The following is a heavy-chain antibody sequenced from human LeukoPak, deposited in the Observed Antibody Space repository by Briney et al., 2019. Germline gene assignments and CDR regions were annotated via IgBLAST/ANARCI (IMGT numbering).Heavy chain of an antibody. CDR2: IYASGST. V-gene: IGHV4-4*07. Sequence: PSETLSLTCTVSGGSISTYYWSWIRQPAGKGLEWIGRIYASGSTNYNPSLKSRVTMSIDTSKNQFSLKLSSMTAADTAVYYCARMARGGTLTFDYWGQGTLVTVSS. D-gene: IGHD1-1*01. CDR1: GGSISTYY. J-gene: IGHJ4*02. CDR3: ARMARGGTLTFDY.